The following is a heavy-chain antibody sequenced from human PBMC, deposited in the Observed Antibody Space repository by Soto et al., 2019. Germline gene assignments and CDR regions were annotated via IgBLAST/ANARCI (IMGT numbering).Heavy chain of an antibody. V-gene: IGHV4-31*03. Sequence: SETLSLTCTVSGGSISSGGYYWSWIRQHPGKGLEWIGYIYYSGSTYYNPSLKSRVTISVDTSKNQFSLKLSSVTAADTAVYYCARGPSGYCSGGSCYSVDPWGQGTLVTVSS. J-gene: IGHJ5*02. CDR2: IYYSGST. D-gene: IGHD2-15*01. CDR1: GGSISSGGYY. CDR3: ARGPSGYCSGGSCYSVDP.